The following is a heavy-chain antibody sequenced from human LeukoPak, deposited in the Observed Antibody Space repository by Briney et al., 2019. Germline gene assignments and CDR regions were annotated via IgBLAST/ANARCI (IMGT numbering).Heavy chain of an antibody. CDR2: INHSGST. CDR3: ARGTRITIFGVASFDY. J-gene: IGHJ4*02. Sequence: SETLSLTCAVYGGSFSGYYWSWIRQPPGKGLEWIGEINHSGSTNYNPSLKSRVTISADTSKNQFSLRLSSVTAADTAVYYCARGTRITIFGVASFDYWGQGTLVTVSS. D-gene: IGHD3-3*01. V-gene: IGHV4-34*01. CDR1: GGSFSGYY.